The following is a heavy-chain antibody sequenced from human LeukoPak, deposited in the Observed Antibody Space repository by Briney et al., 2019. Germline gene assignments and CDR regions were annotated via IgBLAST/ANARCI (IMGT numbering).Heavy chain of an antibody. V-gene: IGHV3-11*06. CDR3: ARVRGYDYSFWFDP. CDR2: ISSSSSCT. J-gene: IGHJ5*02. CDR1: GFTFSDYY. D-gene: IGHD5-12*01. Sequence: GGSLRLSGAASGFTFSDYYMSWIRQAPGKGLEWVSYISSSSSCTNYADSVKGRFTISRDNAKNSLYLQMNSLRAEDTAVYYCARVRGYDYSFWFDPWGQGTLVTVSS.